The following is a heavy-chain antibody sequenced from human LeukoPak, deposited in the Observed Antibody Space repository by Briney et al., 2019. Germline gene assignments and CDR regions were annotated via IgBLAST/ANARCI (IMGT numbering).Heavy chain of an antibody. Sequence: PGGSLRLSCVASGFTFSSYAMSWVRQAPGKGLEWVSSISGSGGTTFYADSVKGRFSVSRDNSKNTMYLQMNSLRAEDTAVYYCAKDIEASIWGQGTLVAVSS. J-gene: IGHJ4*02. D-gene: IGHD2-15*01. CDR1: GFTFSSYA. CDR2: ISGSGGTT. CDR3: AKDIEASI. V-gene: IGHV3-23*01.